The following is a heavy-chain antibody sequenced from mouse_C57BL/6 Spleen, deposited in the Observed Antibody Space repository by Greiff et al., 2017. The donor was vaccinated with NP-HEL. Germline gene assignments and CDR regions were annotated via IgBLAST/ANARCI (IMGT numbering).Heavy chain of an antibody. Sequence: EVKLMESGGGLVKPGGSLKLSCAASGFTFSDYGMHWVRQAPEKGLEWVAYISSGSSTIYYADTVKGRFTISRDNAKNTLFLQMTSLRSEDTAMYYCARPFYDRGVFDYWGQGTTLTVSS. CDR2: ISSGSSTI. J-gene: IGHJ2*01. CDR1: GFTFSDYG. V-gene: IGHV5-17*01. D-gene: IGHD2-12*01. CDR3: ARPFYDRGVFDY.